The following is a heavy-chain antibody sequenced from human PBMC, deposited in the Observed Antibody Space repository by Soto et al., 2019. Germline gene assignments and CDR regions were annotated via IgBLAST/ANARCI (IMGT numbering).Heavy chain of an antibody. Sequence: QVQLVESGGGLFKPGRSRRLSCAASGFTSSSNGMNGVRQAPGKGLGWVAVIWYEGSNKYYAASVKGRFTISRDNSKNTLYLQMNSLRAEDTAVYYCAKGYCSGGSCYSFGLDPWGQGTLVTVSS. CDR2: IWYEGSNK. CDR3: AKGYCSGGSCYSFGLDP. J-gene: IGHJ5*02. D-gene: IGHD2-15*01. CDR1: GFTSSSNG. V-gene: IGHV3-33*06.